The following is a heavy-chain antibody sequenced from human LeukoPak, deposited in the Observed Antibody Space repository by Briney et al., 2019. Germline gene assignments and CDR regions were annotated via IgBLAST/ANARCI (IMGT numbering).Heavy chain of an antibody. V-gene: IGHV1-46*01. Sequence: ASVKVSCMASGYTFTTYYIHWVRQAPGQGGEGMGVINPTGGSTTYAQKFQGRVTMTRDTSPSTVFMEVNSLRSEDTAVYYCALYSSTWYWGQGTLVTVSS. CDR3: ALYSSTWY. D-gene: IGHD6-13*01. J-gene: IGHJ4*02. CDR2: INPTGGST. CDR1: GYTFTTYY.